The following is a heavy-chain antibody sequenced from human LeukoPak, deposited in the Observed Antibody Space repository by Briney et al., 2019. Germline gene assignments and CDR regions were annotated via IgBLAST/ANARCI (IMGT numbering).Heavy chain of an antibody. CDR2: IIPIFGTA. V-gene: IGHV1-69*13. J-gene: IGHJ6*03. CDR1: GGTFSSYA. CDR3: ARDNTGTTVKYYYYYYMDV. Sequence: ASVKVSCKASGGTFSSYAISWVRQAPGQGLEWMGGIIPIFGTANYAQKFQGRVTITADESTSTAYMELSSLRSEDTAVYYCARDNTGTTVKYYYYYYMDVWGKGTTVTVSS. D-gene: IGHD1-7*01.